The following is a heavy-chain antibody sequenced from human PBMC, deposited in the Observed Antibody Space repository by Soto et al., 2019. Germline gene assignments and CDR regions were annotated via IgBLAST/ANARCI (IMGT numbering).Heavy chain of an antibody. Sequence: QVQLVQSGAEVKKPGASVKVSCKASGYTFTSYGISWVRQAPGQGLEWMGWISAYNGNTNYAQNLQGRVTMTTDTXPXTXXMELRSLRSDDTAVYYWARSTMVRGVDETKYGMDVWGQGTTVTVSS. CDR1: GYTFTSYG. D-gene: IGHD3-10*01. J-gene: IGHJ6*02. CDR2: ISAYNGNT. V-gene: IGHV1-18*01. CDR3: ARSTMVRGVDETKYGMDV.